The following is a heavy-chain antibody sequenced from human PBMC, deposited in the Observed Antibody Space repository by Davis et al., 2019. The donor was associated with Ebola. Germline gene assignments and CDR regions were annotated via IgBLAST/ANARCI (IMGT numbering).Heavy chain of an antibody. J-gene: IGHJ6*02. Sequence: PSETLSLTCAVYVGSFSGYYWSWIRQPPGKGLEWIGEINHRGSTNYNPSLKSRVTISVDTSKNQFSLRLSSVTAADTAVYYCARVNGDYYYYGMDVWGQGTTVTVSS. CDR3: ARVNGDYYYYGMDV. CDR2: INHRGST. CDR1: VGSFSGYY. D-gene: IGHD4-17*01. V-gene: IGHV4-34*01.